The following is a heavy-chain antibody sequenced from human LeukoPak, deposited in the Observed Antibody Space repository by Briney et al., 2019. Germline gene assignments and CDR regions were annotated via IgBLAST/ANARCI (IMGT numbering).Heavy chain of an antibody. CDR1: GFTVSSNY. V-gene: IGHV3-53*04. CDR2: IYSGGST. CDR3: ARGASYYYYGMDV. Sequence: GGSLRLSCAASGFTVSSNYMSWVRQAPGKGLEWVSVIYSGGSTYYSDSVKGRFTISRHNSKNTLYLQMNSLRAEDTAVYYCARGASYYYYGMDVWGQGTTVTVSS. J-gene: IGHJ6*02.